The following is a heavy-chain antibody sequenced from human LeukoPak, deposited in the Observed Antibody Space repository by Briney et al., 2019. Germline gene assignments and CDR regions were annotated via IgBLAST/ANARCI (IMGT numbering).Heavy chain of an antibody. Sequence: GGSLRLSCAASGFTFSSYEMNWVRQAPGEGLEWVSYISSSGSTIYYADSVKGRFTISRDNAKNSLYLQMNSLRAEDTAVYYCARLTTYHPFDYWGQGTLVTVSS. D-gene: IGHD4-11*01. CDR1: GFTFSSYE. V-gene: IGHV3-48*03. CDR2: ISSSGSTI. CDR3: ARLTTYHPFDY. J-gene: IGHJ4*02.